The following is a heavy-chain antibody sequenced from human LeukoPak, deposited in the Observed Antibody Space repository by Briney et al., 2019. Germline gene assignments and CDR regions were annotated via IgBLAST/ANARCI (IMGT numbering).Heavy chain of an antibody. Sequence: GGSLRLSCAASGFTFSSYAMSWVRQAPGKGLEWVSAISGSGGSTYYADSVKGRFTISRDNSKNTLYLQMNSLRAEDTAVYYCAKDPITIFGVVIQHPRFDPWGQGTLVTVSS. J-gene: IGHJ5*02. V-gene: IGHV3-23*01. CDR2: ISGSGGST. CDR1: GFTFSSYA. CDR3: AKDPITIFGVVIQHPRFDP. D-gene: IGHD3-3*01.